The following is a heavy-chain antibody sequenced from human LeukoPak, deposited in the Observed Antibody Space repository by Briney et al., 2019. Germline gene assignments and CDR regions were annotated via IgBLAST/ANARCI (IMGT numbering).Heavy chain of an antibody. Sequence: GASVKVSCKASGYTFTSYAMHWVRQAPGQRLEWMGWINAGNGNTKYSQKFQGRVTITRDTSASTAYMELSSLRSEDTAVYYCARVGYFDWLLLPNYYYYMDVWGKGTTVTVSS. CDR3: ARVGYFDWLLLPNYYYYMDV. CDR1: GYTFTSYA. J-gene: IGHJ6*03. CDR2: INAGNGNT. V-gene: IGHV1-3*01. D-gene: IGHD3-9*01.